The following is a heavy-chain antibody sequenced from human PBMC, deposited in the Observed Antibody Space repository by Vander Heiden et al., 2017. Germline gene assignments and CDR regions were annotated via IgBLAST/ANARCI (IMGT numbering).Heavy chain of an antibody. CDR3: AREEMAVAGVDY. CDR1: GYTFSSYW. D-gene: IGHD6-19*01. Sequence: EVQLVASGGRLGQPGGSLRVICAASGYTFSSYWMSWVRQAPGKGLEWVANIKQDGREKYYVDSVKGRFTISRDNAKNSLYLQMNSLRAEDTAVYYCAREEMAVAGVDYWGQGTLATVSS. V-gene: IGHV3-7*01. J-gene: IGHJ4*02. CDR2: IKQDGREK.